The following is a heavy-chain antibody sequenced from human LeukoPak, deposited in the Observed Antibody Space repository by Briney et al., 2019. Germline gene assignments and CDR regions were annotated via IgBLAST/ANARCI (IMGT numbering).Heavy chain of an antibody. CDR1: GGTFSSYA. V-gene: IGHV1-69*04. Sequence: ASVKDSCKASGGTFSSYAISWVRQAPGQGLEWMGRIIPILGIANYAQKFQGRVTITADKSTSTAYMELSSLRSEDTAVYYCARDSRPIYCSSTSCYVDYYYGMDVWGQGTTVTVSS. J-gene: IGHJ6*02. D-gene: IGHD2-2*01. CDR2: IIPILGIA. CDR3: ARDSRPIYCSSTSCYVDYYYGMDV.